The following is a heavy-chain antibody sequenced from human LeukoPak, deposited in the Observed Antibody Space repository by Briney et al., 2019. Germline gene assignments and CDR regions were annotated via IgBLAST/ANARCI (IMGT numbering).Heavy chain of an antibody. V-gene: IGHV3-30*19. CDR3: ARERDYCSSTSCYRGGFDY. Sequence: PGGSLRLSCAASGFAFSSYGMHWVRQAPGKGLEWVAVISYDGSNKYYADSVKGRFTISRDNSKNTLYLQMNSLRAEDTAVYYCARERDYCSSTSCYRGGFDYWGQGTLVTVSS. D-gene: IGHD2-2*02. CDR2: ISYDGSNK. J-gene: IGHJ4*02. CDR1: GFAFSSYG.